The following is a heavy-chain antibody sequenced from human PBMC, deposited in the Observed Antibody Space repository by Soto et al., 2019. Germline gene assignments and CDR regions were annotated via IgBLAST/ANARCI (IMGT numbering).Heavy chain of an antibody. CDR3: ARAFEAGGQLAGGFDY. V-gene: IGHV1-18*01. D-gene: IGHD6-6*01. CDR1: GYTFTRFG. J-gene: IGHJ4*02. CDR2: ISGHNGNT. Sequence: QVQLVQSGTEVKKPGASVKVSCKASGYTFTRFGINWVRQAPGQGLEWMGWISGHNGNTHSAQNYEGRVTVTTDTSTSTAYMELRSLRSDDTAVYYCARAFEAGGQLAGGFDYWGQGTLVTVSS.